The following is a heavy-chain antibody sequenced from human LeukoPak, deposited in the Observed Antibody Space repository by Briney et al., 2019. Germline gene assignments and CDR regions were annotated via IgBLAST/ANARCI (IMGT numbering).Heavy chain of an antibody. CDR3: ARGRSPDY. J-gene: IGHJ4*02. CDR1: GGSFSGYY. D-gene: IGHD3-10*01. Sequence: SETLSLTCAVYGGSFSGYYWSWIRQPPGKGLEWIGEINHSGSTNYNPSLKSRVTISVDTSKNQFSLKLSSVTAADTAVYYCARGRSPDYWGQGTLVTVSS. CDR2: INHSGST. V-gene: IGHV4-34*01.